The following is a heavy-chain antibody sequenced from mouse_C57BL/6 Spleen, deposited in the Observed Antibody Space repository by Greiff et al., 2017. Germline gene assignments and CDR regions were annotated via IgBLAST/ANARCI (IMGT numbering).Heavy chain of an antibody. CDR1: GFTFSDYG. Sequence: DVQLVESGGGLVKPGGSLKLSCAASGFTFSDYGMHWVRQAPEKGLEWVAYISSGSSTIYYADTVKGRFTISRDNAKNTLFLQMTSLRSEDTAMYYCARRAYYYGTGYFDYWSQGTTLTVSS. CDR2: ISSGSSTI. J-gene: IGHJ2*01. V-gene: IGHV5-17*01. CDR3: ARRAYYYGTGYFDY. D-gene: IGHD1-1*01.